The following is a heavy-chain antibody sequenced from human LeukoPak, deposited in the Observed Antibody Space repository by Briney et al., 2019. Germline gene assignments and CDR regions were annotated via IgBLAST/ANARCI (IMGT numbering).Heavy chain of an antibody. D-gene: IGHD6-19*01. CDR3: ASLSSGWTNYYYYGMDV. CDR2: IYSGGST. Sequence: GGSLRLSCAASGFTVSSNYMGWVRQAPGKGLEWVSVIYSGGSTYYADSVKGRFTISRHNSKNTLYLQMNSLRAEDTAVYCCASLSSGWTNYYYYGMDVWGQGTTVTVSS. CDR1: GFTVSSNY. V-gene: IGHV3-53*04. J-gene: IGHJ6*02.